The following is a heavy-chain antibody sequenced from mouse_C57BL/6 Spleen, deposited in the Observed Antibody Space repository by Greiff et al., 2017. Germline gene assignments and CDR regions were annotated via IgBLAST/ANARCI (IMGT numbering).Heavy chain of an antibody. CDR3: ARGLYYYGSSEGYFDY. Sequence: VQLQESGAELVRPGASVKLSCKASGYTFTDYYINWVKQRPGQGLEWIARIYPGSGNTYYNEKFKGKATLTAEKSSSTAYMQLSSLTSEDSAVYFCARGLYYYGSSEGYFDYWGQGTTLTVSS. CDR1: GYTFTDYY. CDR2: IYPGSGNT. D-gene: IGHD1-1*01. J-gene: IGHJ2*01. V-gene: IGHV1-76*01.